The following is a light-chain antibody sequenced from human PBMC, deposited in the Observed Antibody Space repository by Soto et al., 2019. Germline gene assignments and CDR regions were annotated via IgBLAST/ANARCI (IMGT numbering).Light chain of an antibody. Sequence: IMMTHSPAPLSVSPREKNNPSCTARQSVSSNSAWYQQKPGQAPRLLIYGASTRATGIPARFSGSGSGTEFTLTISSLQSEDFAVYYCQQYNNWPSLTFGGGTKVDIK. CDR1: QSVSSN. V-gene: IGKV3-15*01. J-gene: IGKJ4*01. CDR2: GAS. CDR3: QQYNNWPSLT.